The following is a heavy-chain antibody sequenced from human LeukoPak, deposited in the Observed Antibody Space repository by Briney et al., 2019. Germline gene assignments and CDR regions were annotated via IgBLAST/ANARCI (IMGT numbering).Heavy chain of an antibody. J-gene: IGHJ4*02. V-gene: IGHV3-33*01. CDR1: GFTFSSYG. CDR2: IWYDGSNK. D-gene: IGHD3-10*01. Sequence: GGSLRLSCAASGFTFSSYGMHWVRQAPGKGLEWVAVIWYDGSNKYYADSVKGRFTISRDNSKNTLYLQMNSLRAEDTAVYYCARGRGESTPDYWGQGTLVTVSS. CDR3: ARGRGESTPDY.